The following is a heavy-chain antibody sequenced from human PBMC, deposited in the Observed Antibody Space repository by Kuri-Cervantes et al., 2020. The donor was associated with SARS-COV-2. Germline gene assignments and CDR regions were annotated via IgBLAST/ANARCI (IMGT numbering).Heavy chain of an antibody. V-gene: IGHV3-53*01. D-gene: IGHD3-22*01. CDR3: ARGHDRRVYFSTPAPYYFDF. CDR1: GFTVSSNY. J-gene: IGHJ4*02. CDR2: IYSGGST. Sequence: GESLKISCAASGFTVSSNYMSWVRQAPGKVLEWVSVIYSGGSTSYADSVKGRFTISRDNSRNTLYLQMNSLRAEDTAVYYCARGHDRRVYFSTPAPYYFDFWGQGILVTVSS.